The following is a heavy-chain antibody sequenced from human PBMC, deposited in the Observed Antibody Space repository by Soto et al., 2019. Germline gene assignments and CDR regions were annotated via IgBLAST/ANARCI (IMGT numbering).Heavy chain of an antibody. CDR3: AGSFKYGSGTFDAFDI. D-gene: IGHD3-10*01. J-gene: IGHJ3*02. CDR1: GGTFSSYA. CDR2: IIPIFGTT. V-gene: IGHV1-69*13. Sequence: ASVKVSCKASGGTFSSYAISWVRQAPGQGLEWMGGIIPIFGTTNYAEKFRGRVSITADESTSTAYVELSSLRSEDTAVYYCAGSFKYGSGTFDAFDIRGQGTMVTVSS.